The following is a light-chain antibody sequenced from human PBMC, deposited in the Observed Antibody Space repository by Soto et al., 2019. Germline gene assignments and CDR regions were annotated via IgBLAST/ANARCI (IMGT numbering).Light chain of an antibody. V-gene: IGLV2-23*01. CDR2: EGS. Sequence: QSVLTQPASVSGSPGQSITISCTGPSSDVVSYNLVSWYQQHPGKAPKLMIYEGSKRPSGISYRFSGSKSGNTASLTISGLQAEDEADYYCFSYAGNSLNYVFGTGTKVTVL. J-gene: IGLJ1*01. CDR3: FSYAGNSLNYV. CDR1: SSDVVSYNL.